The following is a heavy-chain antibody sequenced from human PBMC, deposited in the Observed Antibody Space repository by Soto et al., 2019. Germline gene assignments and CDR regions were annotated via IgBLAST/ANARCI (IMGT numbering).Heavy chain of an antibody. CDR2: ISAYNGNT. Sequence: QVQRVQSGAEVKKPGASVKVSCKASGYTFTSYGISWVRQAPGQGLEWMGWISAYNGNTNYAQKLQGRVTMTAAKSTSTAYMELKSLRSDDTAVYYCARDKGDGSGSYYGYWGQGTLVTVSS. D-gene: IGHD3-10*01. CDR3: ARDKGDGSGSYYGY. V-gene: IGHV1-18*01. J-gene: IGHJ4*02. CDR1: GYTFTSYG.